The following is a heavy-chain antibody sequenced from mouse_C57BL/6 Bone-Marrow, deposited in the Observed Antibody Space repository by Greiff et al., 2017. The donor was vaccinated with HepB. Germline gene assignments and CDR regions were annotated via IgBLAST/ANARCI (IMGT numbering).Heavy chain of an antibody. V-gene: IGHV5-4*03. Sequence: DVMLVESGGGLVKPGGSLKLSCAASGFTFSSYAMSWVRQTPEKRLEWVATISDGGSYTYYHDNVKGRFTISRDNAKNNLYQQRSHLKSEDAAMYYCARGRGGYGDDREFAYWGQGTLVTVSA. CDR3: ARGRGGYGDDREFAY. J-gene: IGHJ3*01. D-gene: IGHD2-2*01. CDR1: GFTFSSYA. CDR2: ISDGGSYT.